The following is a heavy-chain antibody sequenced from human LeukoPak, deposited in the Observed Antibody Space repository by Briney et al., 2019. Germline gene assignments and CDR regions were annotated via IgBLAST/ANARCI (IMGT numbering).Heavy chain of an antibody. J-gene: IGHJ4*02. V-gene: IGHV4-39*01. CDR2: LFYSGST. CDR3: ARHYSGWYNFFDY. Sequence: ASETLSLTCTVSGAISSSSYYWGWIRQPPGKGLEWIGSLFYSGSTYYNPSLESRVTISVDTSKNQFSLKLTSVTAADTAVYYCARHYSGWYNFFDYWGQGTLVTVSS. CDR1: GAISSSSYY. D-gene: IGHD6-19*01.